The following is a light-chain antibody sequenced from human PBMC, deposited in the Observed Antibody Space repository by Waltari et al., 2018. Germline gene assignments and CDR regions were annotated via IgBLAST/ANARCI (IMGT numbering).Light chain of an antibody. CDR1: QSILYSSNNKNY. Sequence: DIVMTQSPDYLAVSLGERATINCKSSQSILYSSNNKNYLAWYQQKPGQAPKLLIYCASTRESGVPDRFSGSGSGTDFTLTISSLQAEDVAVYHCQQYYSSPPTFGQGTKLEIK. J-gene: IGKJ2*01. CDR2: CAS. V-gene: IGKV4-1*01. CDR3: QQYYSSPPT.